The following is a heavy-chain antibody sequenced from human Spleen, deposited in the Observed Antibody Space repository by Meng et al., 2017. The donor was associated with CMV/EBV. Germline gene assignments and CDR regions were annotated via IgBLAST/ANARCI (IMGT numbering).Heavy chain of an antibody. CDR3: ARDRTWYYDFWSGYYYFDY. V-gene: IGHV4-39*07. CDR2: IYYSGST. D-gene: IGHD3-3*01. CDR1: GGSISSYY. Sequence: SETLSLTCTVSGGSISSYYWGWIRQPPGKGLEWIGSIYYSGSTYYNPSLKSRVTISVDTSKNQFSLKLSSVTAADTAVYYCARDRTWYYDFWSGYYYFDYWGQGTLVTVSS. J-gene: IGHJ4*02.